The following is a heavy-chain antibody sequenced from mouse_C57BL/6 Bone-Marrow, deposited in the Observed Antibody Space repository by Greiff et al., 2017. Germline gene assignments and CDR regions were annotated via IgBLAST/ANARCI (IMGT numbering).Heavy chain of an antibody. CDR3: ARYDYYGSSYKDYAMDY. J-gene: IGHJ4*01. CDR2: IDPSDSYT. D-gene: IGHD1-1*01. V-gene: IGHV1-69*01. Sequence: VQLQQPGAELVLPGASVKLSCKASGYTFTSYWMHWVKQRPGQGLEWIGEIDPSDSYTNYNQKFKGKSTLPVDKSSSTAYMQRSSLTSAYSAVYYCARYDYYGSSYKDYAMDYWGQGTSVTVSS. CDR1: GYTFTSYW.